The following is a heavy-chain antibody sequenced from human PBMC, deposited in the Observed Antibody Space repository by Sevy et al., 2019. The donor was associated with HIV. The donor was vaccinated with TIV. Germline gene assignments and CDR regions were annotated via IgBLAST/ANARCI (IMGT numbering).Heavy chain of an antibody. D-gene: IGHD5-12*01. Sequence: GGSLRLSCTTSGFTFDDYAMSWFRQAPGKGLEWVAFITRNSYEAYGGTTDYGASVKGRFIISRDDSKSIAYLQMSSLKTEDTAVHYCTRGLATADTPEYYFDYWGQGTLVTVSS. J-gene: IGHJ4*02. CDR2: ITRNSYEAYGGTT. CDR1: GFTFDDYA. CDR3: TRGLATADTPEYYFDY. V-gene: IGHV3-49*03.